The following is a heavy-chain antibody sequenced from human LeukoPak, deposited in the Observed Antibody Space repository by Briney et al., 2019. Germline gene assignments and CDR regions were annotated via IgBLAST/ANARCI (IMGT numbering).Heavy chain of an antibody. CDR3: ARGAEREFGELLSPLDY. D-gene: IGHD3-10*01. V-gene: IGHV3-13*05. CDR2: IGTAGDP. CDR1: GFTFSSYD. Sequence: AGGSLRLSCAASGFTFSSYDMHWARQATGKGLEWVSAIGTAGDPYYPGSVKGRFTISRGNAKNSLYLQMNSLRAGDTAMYYCARGAEREFGELLSPLDYWGQGTLVTVSS. J-gene: IGHJ4*02.